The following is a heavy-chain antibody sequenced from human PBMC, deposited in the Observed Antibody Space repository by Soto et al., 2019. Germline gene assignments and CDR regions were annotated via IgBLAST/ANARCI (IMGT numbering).Heavy chain of an antibody. V-gene: IGHV3-23*01. J-gene: IGHJ3*02. D-gene: IGHD4-17*01. CDR1: GITFTKYA. CDR2: ISGSGGGT. Sequence: EVKLLESGGGLVQPGGSLRLSCAASGITFTKYAMAWVRQAPERGLEWVSGISGSGGGTYYADSVKGRFTISRDNSKNTMFMQMNSLRAEDTAKYYCVGDYGGLEGFDIWGQGTMVTVSS. CDR3: VGDYGGLEGFDI.